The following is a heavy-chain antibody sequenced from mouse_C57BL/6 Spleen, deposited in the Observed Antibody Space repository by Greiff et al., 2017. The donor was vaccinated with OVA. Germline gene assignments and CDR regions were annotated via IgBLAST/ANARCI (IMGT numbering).Heavy chain of an antibody. J-gene: IGHJ4*01. Sequence: QVQLKQSGPELVKPGASVKISCKASGYAFSSSWMNWVKQRPGKGLEWIGRIYPGDGDTNYNGKFKGKATLTADKSSSTAYMQLSSLTSEDSAVYFCASNWDRYYYAMDYWGQGTSVTVSS. V-gene: IGHV1-82*01. CDR1: GYAFSSSW. CDR2: IYPGDGDT. CDR3: ASNWDRYYYAMDY. D-gene: IGHD4-1*01.